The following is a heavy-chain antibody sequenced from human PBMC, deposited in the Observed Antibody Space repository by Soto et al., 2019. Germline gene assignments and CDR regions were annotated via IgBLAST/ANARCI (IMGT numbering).Heavy chain of an antibody. V-gene: IGHV3-66*01. CDR1: GFTVNSNY. D-gene: IGHD3-9*01. CDR3: ATLTKYDILTGFYPC. CDR2: IYSDGST. Sequence: GGSLRLSCAASGFTVNSNYMSWVRQAPGKGLEWVSVIYSDGSTYYADSVKGRFIISRDNSNNTLYFQMNSLRAEDTAVYYCATLTKYDILTGFYPCWGQGTLVTSPQ. J-gene: IGHJ4*02.